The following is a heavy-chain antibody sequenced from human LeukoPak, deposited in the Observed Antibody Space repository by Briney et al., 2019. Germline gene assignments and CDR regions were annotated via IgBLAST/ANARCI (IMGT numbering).Heavy chain of an antibody. J-gene: IGHJ3*02. CDR1: ELIFSSYA. CDR2: ISGSGAAT. D-gene: IGHD4-17*01. V-gene: IGHV3-23*01. CDR3: AKDPNGDYIGAFDM. Sequence: GGSLRLSCAASELIFSSYAVTWVRQAPGRGLAWVSSISGSGAATSYADSVRGRFTISRDNSKNVVYLQMSSLRAEDTAVYYCAKDPNGDYIGAFDMWGQGTMVTVSS.